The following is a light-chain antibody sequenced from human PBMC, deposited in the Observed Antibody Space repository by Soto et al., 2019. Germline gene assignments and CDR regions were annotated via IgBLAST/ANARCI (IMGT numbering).Light chain of an antibody. V-gene: IGKV3-20*01. CDR1: QIVSSNF. CDR2: GAS. J-gene: IGKJ1*01. CDR3: HQYGNSPQT. Sequence: ESVLAQSPGTLSLSPGERSTLSCISSQIVSSNFLGWYQQKPGQAPRLLIYGASSRATGIPDRFIGSGSGTDFTLTISRLEPEDFAVYYCHQYGNSPQTFGQGTKVDIK.